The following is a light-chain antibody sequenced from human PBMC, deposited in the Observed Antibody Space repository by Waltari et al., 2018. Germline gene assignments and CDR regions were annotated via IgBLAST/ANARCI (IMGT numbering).Light chain of an antibody. CDR3: SSYTSSSTPV. J-gene: IGLJ2*01. CDR1: SSDVGGYNY. CDR2: EVS. Sequence: QSALTQPASVSGSPGQSITISCTGTSSDVGGYNYVSWYQQHPGKAPKLMIYEVSNRPSGVSNLFSGSKSCNTASLTISGLQAEDEADYYCSSYTSSSTPVFGGGTKLTVL. V-gene: IGLV2-14*01.